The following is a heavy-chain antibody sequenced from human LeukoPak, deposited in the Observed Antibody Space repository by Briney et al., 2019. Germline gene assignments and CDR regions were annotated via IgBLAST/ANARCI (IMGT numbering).Heavy chain of an antibody. V-gene: IGHV4-31*11. J-gene: IGHJ4*02. Sequence: PSQTLSLTCAVSGGSISSGGYSWSWIRQHPGKGLEWIGYIYYSGSTYYNPSLKSRVTISVDTSKNQFSLKLSSVTAADTAVYYCATSIADVYYFDYWGQGTLVTVSS. CDR1: GGSISSGGYS. CDR3: ATSIADVYYFDY. CDR2: IYYSGST. D-gene: IGHD6-6*01.